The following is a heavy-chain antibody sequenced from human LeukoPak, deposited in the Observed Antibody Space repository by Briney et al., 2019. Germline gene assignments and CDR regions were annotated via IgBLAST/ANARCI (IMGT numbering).Heavy chain of an antibody. CDR1: GFTVSGNY. CDR2: IYTGGTT. Sequence: GGSLRLSCAASGFTVSGNYMSWVRQAPGKGLEWVSVIYTGGTTNYADSVKGRFTISRDNAKNSLYLQMNSLRAEDTAVYYCAREQGLQGYYYGMDVWGQGTTVTVSS. V-gene: IGHV3-53*01. J-gene: IGHJ6*02. D-gene: IGHD4-11*01. CDR3: AREQGLQGYYYGMDV.